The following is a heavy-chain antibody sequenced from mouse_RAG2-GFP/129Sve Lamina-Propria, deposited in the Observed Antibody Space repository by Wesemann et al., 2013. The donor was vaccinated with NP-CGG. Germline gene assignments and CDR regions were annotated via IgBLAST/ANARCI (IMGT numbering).Heavy chain of an antibody. CDR1: GYTFTSYV. Sequence: EVQLQQSGPELVKPGASVKMSCKASGYTFTSYVMHWVKQKPGQGLEWIGYINPYNDGTKYNEKFKGKATLTSDKSSSTAYMELSSLTSEDSAVYYCARIELGAYYRPYYAMDYWGQGTSVTVSS. J-gene: IGHJ4*01. CDR3: ARIELGAYYRPYYAMDY. CDR2: INPYNDGT. D-gene: IGHD2-14*01. V-gene: IGHV1-14*01.